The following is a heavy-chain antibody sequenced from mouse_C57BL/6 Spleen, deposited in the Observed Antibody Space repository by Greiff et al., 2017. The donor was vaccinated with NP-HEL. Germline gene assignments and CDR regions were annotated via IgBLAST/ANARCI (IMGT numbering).Heavy chain of an antibody. CDR1: GYTFTSYW. D-gene: IGHD2-3*01. CDR3: ARGGYDYVDY. V-gene: IGHV1-50*01. CDR2: IDPSDSYT. Sequence: QVQLKQPGAELVKPGASVKLSCKASGYTFTSYWMQWVKQRPGQGLEWIGEIDPSDSYTNYNQKFKGKATLTVDTSSSTAYMQLSSLTSEDSAVYYCARGGYDYVDYWGQGTTLTVSS. J-gene: IGHJ2*01.